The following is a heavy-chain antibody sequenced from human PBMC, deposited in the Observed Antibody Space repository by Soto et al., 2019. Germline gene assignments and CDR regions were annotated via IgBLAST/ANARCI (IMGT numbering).Heavy chain of an antibody. CDR2: VKPDGTQK. Sequence: GGSLRLSCETSGFSFSDYWMSLVRRAPGKGLEWVANVKPDGTQKFYVDCVRGRFTIFRDNTKKSLFLQMNSLTAEDTGIYYCARESPGTNWYEHWGKEAPVPISP. CDR3: ARESPGTNWYEH. V-gene: IGHV3-7*05. CDR1: GFSFSDYW. J-gene: IGHJ5*02.